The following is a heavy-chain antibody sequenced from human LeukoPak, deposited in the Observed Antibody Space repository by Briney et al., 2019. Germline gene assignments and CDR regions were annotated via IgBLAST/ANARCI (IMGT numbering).Heavy chain of an antibody. V-gene: IGHV1-18*01. Sequence: ASVKVSCKASGYTFTSYGISWVRQAPGQGLEWMGWISAYNGNTNYAQKLQGRVTMTTDTSTSTAYMELRSLRSDDTAVYYCARNKYYYGSGSSGGAFDIWGQGTMVTVSS. J-gene: IGHJ3*02. CDR3: ARNKYYYGSGSSGGAFDI. CDR2: ISAYNGNT. CDR1: GYTFTSYG. D-gene: IGHD3-10*01.